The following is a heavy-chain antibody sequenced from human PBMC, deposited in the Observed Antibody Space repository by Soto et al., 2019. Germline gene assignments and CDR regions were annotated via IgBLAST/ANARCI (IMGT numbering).Heavy chain of an antibody. CDR1: GFTFTTYW. D-gene: IGHD1-1*01. CDR2: INGDGSST. Sequence: GGSLRLSCAASGFTFTTYWMHWVRQVPGKGLVWVSRINGDGSSTTYADSVKGRFTISRDNAKNTLYLQMNSLGAEDTAVYYCTRGPRASSTGTGAHWGQGTLVTVSS. J-gene: IGHJ4*02. CDR3: TRGPRASSTGTGAH. V-gene: IGHV3-74*01.